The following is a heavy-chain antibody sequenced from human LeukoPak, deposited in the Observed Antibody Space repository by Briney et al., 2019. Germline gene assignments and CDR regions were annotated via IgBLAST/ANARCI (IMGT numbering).Heavy chain of an antibody. CDR3: ARVRPIFDLGGKYFDL. CDR1: GITFINYS. D-gene: IGHD3-16*01. CDR2: ITGSGTFT. V-gene: IGHV3-23*01. J-gene: IGHJ2*01. Sequence: GGSLRLSCAASGITFINYSMTWVRQAPGKGLEWVSAITGSGTFTDYADSVRGRFTISRDNSKNTLYLQMNSLRAEDTAVYYCARVRPIFDLGGKYFDLWGRGTLVTVSS.